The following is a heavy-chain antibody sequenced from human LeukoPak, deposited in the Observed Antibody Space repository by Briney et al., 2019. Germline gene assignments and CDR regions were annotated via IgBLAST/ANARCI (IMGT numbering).Heavy chain of an antibody. J-gene: IGHJ3*02. Sequence: GGSLRLSCAASGFTFSNAWMSWVRQAPGRGLEWVGRIKSKTDGGTTDYAAHVKGRFTISRDDSKNTLYLQVNSLKTEDTAVYYCTTDGYLRTDAFDIWGQGTMVTVSS. V-gene: IGHV3-15*01. CDR3: TTDGYLRTDAFDI. CDR2: IKSKTDGGTT. D-gene: IGHD5-18*01. CDR1: GFTFSNAW.